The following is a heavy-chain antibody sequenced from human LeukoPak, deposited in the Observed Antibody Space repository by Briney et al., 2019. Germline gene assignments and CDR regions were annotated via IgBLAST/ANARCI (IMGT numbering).Heavy chain of an antibody. V-gene: IGHV3-9*01. CDR2: ISWNSGSI. J-gene: IGHJ4*02. Sequence: GGSLRLSCAASGFTFSNYAMSWVRQAPGKGLEWVSGISWNSGSIGYADSVKGRFTISRDNAKNSLYLQMNSLRAEDTALYYCAKDRSGYLNYWGQGTLVTVSS. D-gene: IGHD3-3*01. CDR3: AKDRSGYLNY. CDR1: GFTFSNYA.